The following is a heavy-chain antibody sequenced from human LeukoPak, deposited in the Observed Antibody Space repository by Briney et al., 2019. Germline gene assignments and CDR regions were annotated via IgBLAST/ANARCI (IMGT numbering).Heavy chain of an antibody. Sequence: GRSLRLSCAASGFTFSSYGMHWVRQAPGKGLEWVAVISFDGTNKYYANSVQGRFTISRDNSKNTLYLQMSSLRAEDTALYYSARDMYDNGWSSFDYWGQGTLVTVSS. CDR1: GFTFSSYG. D-gene: IGHD3-10*01. CDR2: ISFDGTNK. CDR3: ARDMYDNGWSSFDY. J-gene: IGHJ4*02. V-gene: IGHV3-30*19.